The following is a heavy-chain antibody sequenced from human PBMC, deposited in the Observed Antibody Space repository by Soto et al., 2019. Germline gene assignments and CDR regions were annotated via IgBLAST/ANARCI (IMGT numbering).Heavy chain of an antibody. CDR3: ARSLLWFGELSFRPFDY. D-gene: IGHD3-10*01. J-gene: IGHJ4*02. CDR2: IIPIFGTA. Sequence: GASVKVSCKASGGTFSSYAISWVRQAPGQGLEWMGGIIPIFGTANYAQKFQGRVTITADESTSTAYMELSSLRSEDTAVYYCARSLLWFGELSFRPFDYWGQGTLVTVSS. CDR1: GGTFSSYA. V-gene: IGHV1-69*13.